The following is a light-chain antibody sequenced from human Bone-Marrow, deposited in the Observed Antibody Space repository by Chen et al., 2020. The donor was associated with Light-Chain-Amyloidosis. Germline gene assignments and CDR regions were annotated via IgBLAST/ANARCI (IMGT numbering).Light chain of an antibody. Sequence: EIVLTQSPSTLSLSPGFTATLSCRASQSVRNYLAWYQQNPGQAPRLLIYDASTRATGIPARFSGSGSGTDFNLTINSLEPEDFAVYYCQQRSSWPITFGPGTRVDIK. J-gene: IGKJ3*01. CDR2: DAS. CDR3: QQRSSWPIT. CDR1: QSVRNY. V-gene: IGKV3-11*01.